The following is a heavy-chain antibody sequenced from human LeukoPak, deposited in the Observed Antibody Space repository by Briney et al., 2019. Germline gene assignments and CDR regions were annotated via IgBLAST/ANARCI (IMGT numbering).Heavy chain of an antibody. J-gene: IGHJ5*02. V-gene: IGHV3-33*01. D-gene: IGHD4-23*01. CDR1: GLTFRSYG. CDR2: IWYDGSNK. Sequence: PGGSLRLSCAASGLTFRSYGMHWVRQAPGKGLEWVAVIWYDGSNKYYADSVKGRFTISRDNSKNMLYLQMNSLRAEDTAVYYCARDLSSGGNSGGWFDPWGQGTLVTVSS. CDR3: ARDLSSGGNSGGWFDP.